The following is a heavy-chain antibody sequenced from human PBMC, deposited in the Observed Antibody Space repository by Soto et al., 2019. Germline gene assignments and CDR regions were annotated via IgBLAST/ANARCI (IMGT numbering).Heavy chain of an antibody. CDR2: ISSSSSTI. Sequence: EVQLVESGGGLVQPGGSLRLSCAASGFTFSSYSMNWVRQAPGKGLEWVSYISSSSSTIYYADSVKGRFTISRDNAKNSLYLQMNSLRAEDTAVYYCASIDHDGPNYDYIWGSYRPFDYWGQGTLVTVSS. V-gene: IGHV3-48*01. J-gene: IGHJ4*02. CDR3: ASIDHDGPNYDYIWGSYRPFDY. CDR1: GFTFSSYS. D-gene: IGHD3-16*01.